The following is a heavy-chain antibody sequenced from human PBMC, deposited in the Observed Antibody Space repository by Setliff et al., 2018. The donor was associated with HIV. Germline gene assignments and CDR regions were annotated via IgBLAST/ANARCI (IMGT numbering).Heavy chain of an antibody. CDR3: ARDPPGYGDSNDF. J-gene: IGHJ4*02. D-gene: IGHD4-17*01. Sequence: SETLSLTCTVSGGSISSSNYYWGRIRQPPGKGLEWIGSIYYSGSTNYNPSLKSRVTISVDTSKNQFSLKLSSVTAADTAVYYCARDPPGYGDSNDFWGQGTLVTVSS. CDR2: IYYSGST. V-gene: IGHV4-39*07. CDR1: GGSISSSNYY.